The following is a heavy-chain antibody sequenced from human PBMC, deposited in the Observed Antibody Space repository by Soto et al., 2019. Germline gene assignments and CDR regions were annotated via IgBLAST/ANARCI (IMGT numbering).Heavy chain of an antibody. Sequence: QLQLQESGPGLVKPSETLSLTCIVSGGSISSSDHSWGWVRQPPGKGLEWIGSVYYTGSAYYKPSLTARVIMSIDTSKNQFSLSLSSVTAADTALYFCARRQSTVESLDYWGQGTLVTVSP. D-gene: IGHD4-17*01. J-gene: IGHJ4*02. CDR2: VYYTGSA. CDR3: ARRQSTVESLDY. CDR1: GGSISSSDHS. V-gene: IGHV4-39*01.